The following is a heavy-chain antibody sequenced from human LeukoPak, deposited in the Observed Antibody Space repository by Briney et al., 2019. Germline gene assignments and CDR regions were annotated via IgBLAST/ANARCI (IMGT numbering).Heavy chain of an antibody. V-gene: IGHV1-2*06. CDR3: AIAVDYYDSSGYYFDY. J-gene: IGHJ4*02. CDR1: GYTFTGYY. Sequence: ASVKVSCKASGYTFTGYYMHWVRQAPGQGLEWMGRINPNSGGTNYAQKFQGRVTMTRDTSISTAYMELSRLRSDDTAVYYCAIAVDYYDSSGYYFDYWGQGTLVTVSS. D-gene: IGHD3-22*01. CDR2: INPNSGGT.